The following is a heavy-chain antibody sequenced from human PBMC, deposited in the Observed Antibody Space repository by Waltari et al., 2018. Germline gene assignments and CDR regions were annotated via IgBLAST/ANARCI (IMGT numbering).Heavy chain of an antibody. V-gene: IGHV4-39*01. CDR3: ARHSRWDYGDSFDF. Sequence: QLRLQESGPGLVKPSATLSLICSVSGGSVSSKSHYWGWIRQPPGKGLEWIGSIYYDGDTYYNPSLKSRVTMSLNASKNQFSRKLTSVTAADTAVYFCARHSRWDYGDSFDFWGQGTLVTVSS. D-gene: IGHD4-17*01. J-gene: IGHJ4*02. CDR1: GGSVSSKSHY. CDR2: IYYDGDT.